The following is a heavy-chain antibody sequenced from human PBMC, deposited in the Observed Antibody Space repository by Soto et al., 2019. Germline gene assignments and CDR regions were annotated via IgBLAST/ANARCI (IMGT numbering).Heavy chain of an antibody. CDR2: VNAGNGNT. D-gene: IGHD6-19*01. J-gene: IGHJ4*02. V-gene: IGHV1-3*05. Sequence: QVQLVQSGAEEKKPGASVKVSCKASGYTFTSYAMHWVRQAPGQRLEWMGWVNAGNGNTKYSQKFQGRVTITRDTAASTVYMALSSLRSEDTAVYYCTRVSGWYFLDYWGQGTLVTVSS. CDR3: TRVSGWYFLDY. CDR1: GYTFTSYA.